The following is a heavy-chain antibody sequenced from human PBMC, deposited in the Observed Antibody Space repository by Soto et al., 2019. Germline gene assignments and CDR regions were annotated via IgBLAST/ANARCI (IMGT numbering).Heavy chain of an antibody. J-gene: IGHJ4*02. V-gene: IGHV1-58*02. CDR1: GFTFTISA. CDR2: IVVGSGNT. Sequence: SVKVSCKASGFTFTISAMQWVRQARGQRLEWIGWIVVGSGNTNYAQKFQERVTITRDMSTSTAYMELSSLRSEDTAVYYCAATASDWSGYDYPEGYWGQGTLVTVSS. D-gene: IGHD5-12*01. CDR3: AATASDWSGYDYPEGY.